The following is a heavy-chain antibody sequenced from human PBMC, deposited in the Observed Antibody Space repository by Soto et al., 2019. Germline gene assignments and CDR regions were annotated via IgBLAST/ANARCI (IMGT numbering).Heavy chain of an antibody. D-gene: IGHD3-3*01. J-gene: IGHJ5*02. Sequence: QLQLMQSGGEAKNPGASVKVSCEASGYSFSTYAISWLRQAPGQGLEWMGLITPNNGYTNYAPKFQGRLILTTDIPSSTAYMELTILRYDDTAMYYCAPSYDSGFDPWGQGTLVSVS. CDR3: APSYDSGFDP. CDR1: GYSFSTYA. V-gene: IGHV1-18*01. CDR2: ITPNNGYT.